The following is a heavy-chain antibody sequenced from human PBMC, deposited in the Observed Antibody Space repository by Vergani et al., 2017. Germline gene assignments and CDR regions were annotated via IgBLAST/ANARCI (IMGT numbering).Heavy chain of an antibody. D-gene: IGHD3-3*01. CDR3: AHSYYDFWSGYSDY. J-gene: IGHJ4*02. CDR1: GFSLSTSGVG. Sequence: QITLKESGPTLVKPTQTLTLTCTFSGFSLSTSGVGVGWIRQPPGKALEWLALIYWDDDKRYSPSLKSMLTITKDTSKNQVVLTMTNMDPVDTATYYCAHSYYDFWSGYSDYWGQGTLVTVSS. V-gene: IGHV2-5*02. CDR2: IYWDDDK.